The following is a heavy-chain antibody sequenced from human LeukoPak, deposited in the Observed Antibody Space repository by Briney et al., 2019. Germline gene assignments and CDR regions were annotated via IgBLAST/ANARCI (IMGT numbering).Heavy chain of an antibody. CDR2: IRFDGSNK. Sequence: PGGSLRLSCAASEFTFSSYGMHWLRQAPGKGLEWVAFIRFDGSNKYYADSVKGRFTISRDNSKNTLYLQMNSLRAEDTAVYYCAKDQGSCSGGSCYLFDYWGQGTLVTVSS. D-gene: IGHD2-15*01. V-gene: IGHV3-30*02. CDR1: EFTFSSYG. CDR3: AKDQGSCSGGSCYLFDY. J-gene: IGHJ4*02.